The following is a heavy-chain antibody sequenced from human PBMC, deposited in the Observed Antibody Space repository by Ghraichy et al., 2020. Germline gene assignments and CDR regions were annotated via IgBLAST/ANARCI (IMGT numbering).Heavy chain of an antibody. CDR1: GGSISSYY. Sequence: SETLSLTCTVSGGSISSYYWNWIRQPPGKGLEWIGDIYYSGITNYNPSLKSRVTISVDTSKNQLSLKLSSVTAADTAVYFCARHEGSGWYGYWGQGTLVTVSS. D-gene: IGHD6-19*01. V-gene: IGHV4-59*08. CDR3: ARHEGSGWYGY. J-gene: IGHJ4*02. CDR2: IYYSGIT.